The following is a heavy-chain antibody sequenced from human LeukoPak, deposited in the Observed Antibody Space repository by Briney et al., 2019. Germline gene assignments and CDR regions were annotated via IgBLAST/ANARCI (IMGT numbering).Heavy chain of an antibody. J-gene: IGHJ4*02. CDR3: AVITGTAFDY. CDR2: IYYSGST. V-gene: IGHV4-39*01. CDR1: GGSFSSSTYY. D-gene: IGHD1-7*01. Sequence: PSETLSLTCTVSGGSFSSSTYYWGWIRQPPGKGLDWIGIIYYSGSTYYNPSLKSRVTISVDTSKNQFSLKLSSVTAADTAVYYCAVITGTAFDYWGQGTLVTVS.